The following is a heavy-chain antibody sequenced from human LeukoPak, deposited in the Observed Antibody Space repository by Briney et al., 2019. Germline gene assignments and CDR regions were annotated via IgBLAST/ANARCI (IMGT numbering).Heavy chain of an antibody. D-gene: IGHD2-15*01. CDR1: GFTFSSYG. J-gene: IGHJ4*02. Sequence: GGSLRLSCAASGFTFSSYGMHWVRQAPGKGLEWVAVIWYDGSNKYYADSVKGRFTISRDNSKNTLYLQMNSLRAEDTAVYYCARGDCSGGSCYIDYWGQGTLVTVSS. CDR3: ARGDCSGGSCYIDY. CDR2: IWYDGSNK. V-gene: IGHV3-33*01.